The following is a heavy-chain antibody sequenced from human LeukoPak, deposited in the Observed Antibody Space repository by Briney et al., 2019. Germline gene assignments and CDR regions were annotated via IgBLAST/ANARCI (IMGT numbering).Heavy chain of an antibody. J-gene: IGHJ4*02. D-gene: IGHD5-18*01. CDR3: ARRGYSYGFDY. CDR2: IYHSGST. Sequence: SQTLSLTCAVSGGSISSGGYSWSWTRQPPGKGLEWIGYIYHSGSTYYNPSLKSRVTISVDRSKNQFSLKLSSVTAADTAVYYCARRGYSYGFDYWGQGTLVTVSS. CDR1: GGSISSGGYS. V-gene: IGHV4-30-2*01.